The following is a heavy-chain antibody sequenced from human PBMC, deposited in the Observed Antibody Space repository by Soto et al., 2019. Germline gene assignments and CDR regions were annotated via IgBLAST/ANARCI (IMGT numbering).Heavy chain of an antibody. D-gene: IGHD3-22*01. Sequence: GGSLRLSCAASGFTFSTYAMSWVRQAPGKGLEWVSTISGSGAYTSYADSVKGRFTISRDNSKNTLYLQMNSLRAEDTAVYYCAVTTFFDSSGSYGYFDFWGQGTLVTVSS. CDR3: AVTTFFDSSGSYGYFDF. CDR2: ISGSGAYT. J-gene: IGHJ4*02. V-gene: IGHV3-23*01. CDR1: GFTFSTYA.